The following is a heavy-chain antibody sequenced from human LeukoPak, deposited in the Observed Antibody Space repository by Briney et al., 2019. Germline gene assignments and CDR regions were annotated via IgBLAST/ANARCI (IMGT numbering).Heavy chain of an antibody. CDR3: ARDPYSGAYGDTYYYFMDV. Sequence: GGSLRLSCAASEFTFSSYAMHWVRQAPDKGLEWVAFIRYDGSNTYYADSVKGRFTISRDNARNSLYLQMNSLTAEDTAVYYCARDPYSGAYGDTYYYFMDVWGKGTTVTISS. CDR1: EFTFSSYA. D-gene: IGHD1-26*01. J-gene: IGHJ6*03. CDR2: IRYDGSNT. V-gene: IGHV3-30*02.